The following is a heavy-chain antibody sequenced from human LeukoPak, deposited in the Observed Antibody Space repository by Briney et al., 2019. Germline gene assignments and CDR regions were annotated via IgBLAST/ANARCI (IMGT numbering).Heavy chain of an antibody. CDR3: ARGHVDTAMVHFDY. CDR2: INHSGST. V-gene: IGHV4-34*01. Sequence: SETLSLTCAVYGGSFSSCYWSWIRRPPGKGLEWIGEINHSGSTNYNPSLKSRVTISVDTSKNQFSLKLSSVTAADTAVYYCARGHVDTAMVHFDYWGQGTLVTVSS. J-gene: IGHJ4*02. CDR1: GGSFSSCY. D-gene: IGHD5-18*01.